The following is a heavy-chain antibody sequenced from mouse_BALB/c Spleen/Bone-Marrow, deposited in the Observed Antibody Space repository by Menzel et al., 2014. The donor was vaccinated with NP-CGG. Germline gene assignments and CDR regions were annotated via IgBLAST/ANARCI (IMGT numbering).Heavy chain of an antibody. J-gene: IGHJ3*01. CDR3: ARLGYYGGFAY. CDR1: GFDFSGFW. Sequence: EVQGVESGGGLVRPGRSLKISCAASGFDFSGFWMGWVRLAPGKGLEWIGEINPDSRTINYSPFLKDRFIISRDNAKNTLYLHMSKVRSEDTALYYCARLGYYGGFAYWGQGTLVTVSA. D-gene: IGHD2-3*01. CDR2: INPDSRTI. V-gene: IGHV4-1*02.